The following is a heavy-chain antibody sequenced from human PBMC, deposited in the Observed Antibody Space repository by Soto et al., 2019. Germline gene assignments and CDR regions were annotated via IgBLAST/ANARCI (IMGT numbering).Heavy chain of an antibody. CDR2: IYYSGST. V-gene: IGHV4-30-4*01. Sequence: SETLSLTCTVSGGSISSGDYHWSWIRQPPGKGLEWIGYIYYSGSTYYNPSLKSRVTISVDTSKNQFSLKLSSVTAADTTVYYCAREPVDIVVVPAAPEYYGMVDWGQGTMVTASS. J-gene: IGHJ6*02. CDR1: GGSISSGDYH. CDR3: AREPVDIVVVPAAPEYYGMVD. D-gene: IGHD2-2*01.